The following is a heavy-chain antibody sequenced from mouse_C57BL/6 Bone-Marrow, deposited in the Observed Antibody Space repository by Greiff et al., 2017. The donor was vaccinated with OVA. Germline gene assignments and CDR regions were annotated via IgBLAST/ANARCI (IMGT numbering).Heavy chain of an antibody. D-gene: IGHD2-3*01. Sequence: EVQLQQSGPELVKPGASVKIPCKASGYTFTDYNMDWVKQSHGKSLEWIGDINPNNGGTIYNQKFKGKATLTVDKSSSTAYMELRSLTSEDTAVYYCARRGLLYYYAMDYWGQGTSVTVSS. J-gene: IGHJ4*01. CDR1: GYTFTDYN. CDR2: INPNNGGT. CDR3: ARRGLLYYYAMDY. V-gene: IGHV1-18*01.